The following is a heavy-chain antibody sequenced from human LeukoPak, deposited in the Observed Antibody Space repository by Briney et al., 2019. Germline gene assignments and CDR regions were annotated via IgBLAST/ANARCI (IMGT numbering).Heavy chain of an antibody. CDR3: ARLLHYRKSGSYYYYMDV. D-gene: IGHD1-26*01. Sequence: TPSETLSLTCTVSGGSISSSSYYWGWIRQPPGKGLEWIGSIYYSGSTYYNPSLKSRVTISVDTSKNQFSLKLSSVTAADTAVYYCARLLHYRKSGSYYYYMDVWGKGTTVTISS. J-gene: IGHJ6*03. CDR1: GGSISSSSYY. V-gene: IGHV4-39*07. CDR2: IYYSGST.